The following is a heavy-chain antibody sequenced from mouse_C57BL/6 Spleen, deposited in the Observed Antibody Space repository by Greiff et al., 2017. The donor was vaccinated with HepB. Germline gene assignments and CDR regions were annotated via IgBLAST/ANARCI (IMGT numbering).Heavy chain of an antibody. CDR1: GYTFTSYW. CDR3: ARCPYSNLYYFDY. Sequence: QVQLQQPGAELVMPGASVKLSCKASGYTFTSYWMHWVKQRPGQGLEWIGEIDPSDSYTNYNQKFKGKSTLTVDKSSSTAYMQLSSLTSEDSAVYYCARCPYSNLYYFDYWGQGTTLTVSS. V-gene: IGHV1-69*01. CDR2: IDPSDSYT. D-gene: IGHD2-5*01. J-gene: IGHJ2*01.